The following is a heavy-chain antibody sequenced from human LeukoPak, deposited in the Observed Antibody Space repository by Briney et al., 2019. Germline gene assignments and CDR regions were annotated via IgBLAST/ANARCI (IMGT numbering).Heavy chain of an antibody. Sequence: GGSLRLSCAASGFTVSSNYMSWCRQAPGKGLEWVSVIYSGGSTYYADSVKGRFTISRDNSKNTLYLQMNSLRGEDTAVYYCARDDRDGYNWGYFDYWGQGTLVTVSP. CDR1: GFTVSSNY. CDR2: IYSGGST. J-gene: IGHJ4*02. V-gene: IGHV3-53*01. CDR3: ARDDRDGYNWGYFDY. D-gene: IGHD5-24*01.